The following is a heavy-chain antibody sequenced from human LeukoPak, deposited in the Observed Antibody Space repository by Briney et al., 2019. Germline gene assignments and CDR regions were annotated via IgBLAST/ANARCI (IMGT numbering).Heavy chain of an antibody. CDR1: GYTFTGYE. CDR3: AIGGYDFVYYYYGMDV. D-gene: IGHD3-3*01. V-gene: IGHV1-2*06. J-gene: IGHJ6*02. CDR2: INRNSGGT. Sequence: ASVKVSCKAFGYTFTGYEMHWVRQAPGHALEWMGRINRNSGGTKSAQKFQGRVTTTRDTSISTAYMELSRLGSYDTAVYYCAIGGYDFVYYYYGMDVWGQGPAVTVSS.